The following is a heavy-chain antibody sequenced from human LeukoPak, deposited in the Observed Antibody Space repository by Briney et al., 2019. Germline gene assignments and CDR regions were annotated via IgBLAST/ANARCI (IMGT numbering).Heavy chain of an antibody. D-gene: IGHD2-2*01. Sequence: SETLSLTCTVSGGSISSSGYYWNWVRQPPGKGLEWIGSISYSGTTYYNPALKSRVSISADTSQNQFSLKLNSVTAADTAVYYCAGRGAPTSPGRYWGQGTLVTVSS. J-gene: IGHJ4*02. CDR2: ISYSGTT. CDR1: GGSISSSGYY. CDR3: AGRGAPTSPGRY. V-gene: IGHV4-39*01.